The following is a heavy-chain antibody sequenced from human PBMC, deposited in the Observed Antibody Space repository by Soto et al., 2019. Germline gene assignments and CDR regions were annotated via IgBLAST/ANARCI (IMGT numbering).Heavy chain of an antibody. J-gene: IGHJ4*02. CDR3: ARDGGRHSGGIDY. D-gene: IGHD1-26*01. CDR2: IIPIFGTA. CDR1: GGTFRSYA. Sequence: QVQLVQSVAEVKKPGSSVNVSCKASGGTFRSYAINWVRQAPGQGLEWMGEIIPIFGTANYAQKFQGRVTITADESTSTAYMELSSLRSEDTAVYYCARDGGRHSGGIDYWGQGTLVTVSS. V-gene: IGHV1-69*01.